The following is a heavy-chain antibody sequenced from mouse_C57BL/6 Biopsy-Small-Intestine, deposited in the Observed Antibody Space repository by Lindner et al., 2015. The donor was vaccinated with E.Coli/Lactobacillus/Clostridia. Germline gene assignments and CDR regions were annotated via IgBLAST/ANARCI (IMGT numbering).Heavy chain of an antibody. CDR3: AREGLYDGDWYFDV. D-gene: IGHD2-12*01. CDR1: GYTFTSYG. J-gene: IGHJ1*03. Sequence: VQLQESGAELARPGASVKLSCKASGYTFTSYGISWVKQRTGQGLEWIGEISPGSGNTYYNEKFKGKATLTADKSSSTAYMELRSLTSEDSAVYFCAREGLYDGDWYFDVWGTGTTVTVSS. V-gene: IGHV1-81*01. CDR2: ISPGSGNT.